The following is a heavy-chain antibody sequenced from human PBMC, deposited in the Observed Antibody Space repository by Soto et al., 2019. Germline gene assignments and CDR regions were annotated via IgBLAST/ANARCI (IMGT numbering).Heavy chain of an antibody. V-gene: IGHV1-24*01. D-gene: IGHD2-2*01. CDR2: FDPEDGET. J-gene: IGHJ6*02. CDR3: ATGISQSKYQLLSPYYYYGMDV. Sequence: ASVNVSCKVSGYTLTELSMHWVRQAPGKGLEWMGGFDPEDGETIYAQKFQGRVTMTEDTSTDTAYMELSSLRSEDTAVYYCATGISQSKYQLLSPYYYYGMDVWGQGTTVTVSS. CDR1: GYTLTELS.